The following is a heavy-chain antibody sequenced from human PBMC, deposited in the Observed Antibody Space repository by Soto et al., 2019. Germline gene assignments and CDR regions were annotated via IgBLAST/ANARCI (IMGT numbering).Heavy chain of an antibody. V-gene: IGHV6-1*01. CDR2: TYYRSKWYT. CDR1: GDSVATNSAA. J-gene: IGHJ6*04. Sequence: SQTLSLTCVSSGDSVATNSAAWNWIRQSPSRGLEWLGRTYYRSKWYTDYAESVKSRITINPDTSKNQVSLQLKSVTPEDTAVYYCTTGATSGRYVNYHYAIVVPGTGPFLTVS. D-gene: IGHD6-19*01. CDR3: TTGATSGRYVNYHYAIVV.